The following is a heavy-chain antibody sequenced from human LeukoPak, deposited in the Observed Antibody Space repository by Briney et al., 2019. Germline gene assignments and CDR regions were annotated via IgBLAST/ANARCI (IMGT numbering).Heavy chain of an antibody. CDR1: GFTFSSYA. CDR2: ITCDGGSK. V-gene: IGHV3-23*01. CDR3: AKEAKCSTCCYREFDY. D-gene: IGHD2-2*02. J-gene: IGHJ4*02. Sequence: GGSLRLSCAASGFTFSSYAMSWVRQAPGKGLEWVSAITCDGGSKYYADSVKGRFTISRDNSKNTLYLQMNSLRAEDTAVYYCAKEAKCSTCCYREFDYWGQGTLVTVSS.